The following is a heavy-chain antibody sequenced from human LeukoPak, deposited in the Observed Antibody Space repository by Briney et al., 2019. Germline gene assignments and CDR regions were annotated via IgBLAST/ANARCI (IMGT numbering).Heavy chain of an antibody. CDR2: ITSCSSYI. J-gene: IGHJ4*02. V-gene: IGHV3-21*01. CDR3: ARSYSSSRGTFDY. Sequence: GGSLRLFCAASGFTFSSYGMMWVRQAPGKGLEWVSSITSCSSYIDYADSVRGRFTISRDNAKNSLYLQMNSLRAEDTAVYYCARSYSSSRGTFDYWGQGTLVTVSS. D-gene: IGHD6-6*01. CDR1: GFTFSSYG.